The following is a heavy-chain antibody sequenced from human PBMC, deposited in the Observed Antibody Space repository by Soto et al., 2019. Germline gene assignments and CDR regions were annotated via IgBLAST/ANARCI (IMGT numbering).Heavy chain of an antibody. CDR1: GFTFSNYW. CDR2: INGDGSTT. D-gene: IGHD7-27*01. Sequence: LRLSCAASGFTFSNYWTHWVRQAPGKGLVWVSRINGDGSTTTYADFVKGQFTISRDNAKNTLYLQMDSLGADDTAVYYCTRGGTSATYWGLFDYWGQGALVTVSS. CDR3: TRGGTSATYWGLFDY. J-gene: IGHJ4*02. V-gene: IGHV3-74*01.